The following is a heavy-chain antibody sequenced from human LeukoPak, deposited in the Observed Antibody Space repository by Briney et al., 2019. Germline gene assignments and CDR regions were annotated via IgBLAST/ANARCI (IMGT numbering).Heavy chain of an antibody. CDR3: ASATIFGVVNSFDY. Sequence: GGSLRLSCAASGFTFSSYAMSWARQAPGKGLEWVSAISGSGGSTYYADSAKRRFTISRDNSKNTLCLQMNSLRSEDTAVYYCASATIFGVVNSFDYWGQGTLVTVSS. V-gene: IGHV3-23*01. CDR1: GFTFSSYA. CDR2: ISGSGGST. J-gene: IGHJ4*02. D-gene: IGHD3-3*01.